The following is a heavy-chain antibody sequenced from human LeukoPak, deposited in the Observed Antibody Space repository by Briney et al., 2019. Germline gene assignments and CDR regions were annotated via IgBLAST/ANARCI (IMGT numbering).Heavy chain of an antibody. CDR3: ATLRRSGWYIGD. J-gene: IGHJ4*02. Sequence: ASVKVSCKASGYTFTGYYIHWVRQAPGQGLEWMGWINPNSGGTNYAEMFQGRVTMTRDTSITTAYMELSSLRSDDTAMYYCATLRRSGWYIGDWGQGTLVTVSS. CDR2: INPNSGGT. CDR1: GYTFTGYY. V-gene: IGHV1-2*02. D-gene: IGHD6-19*01.